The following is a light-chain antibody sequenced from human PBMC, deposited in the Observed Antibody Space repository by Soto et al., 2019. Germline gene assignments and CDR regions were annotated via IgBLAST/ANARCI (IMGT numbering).Light chain of an antibody. CDR1: SSDIGAYNF. V-gene: IGLV2-14*03. CDR3: TSLTTITTMI. Sequence: QSVLTQPASVSGSPGQSITISCTGTSSDIGAYNFVSWYQQHPGKAPKLMLYDVNIRPSGVSNRFSGSKSGNTASLTISGLQAEYVADYYCTSLTTITTMIFVGVTMLPVL. CDR2: DVN. J-gene: IGLJ2*01.